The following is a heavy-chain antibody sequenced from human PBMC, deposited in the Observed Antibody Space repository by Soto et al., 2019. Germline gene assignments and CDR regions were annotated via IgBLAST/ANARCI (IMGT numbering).Heavy chain of an antibody. J-gene: IGHJ3*02. V-gene: IGHV1-18*01. CDR1: GYTFTSYG. CDR2: ISAYNGNT. Sequence: ASVKVSCKASGYTFTSYGISWVRQAPGQGLEWMGWISAYNGNTNYAQKLQGRVTMTTDMSTSTAYMELSSLRSEDTAVYYCAATSSIAAYDAFDIWGQGTMVTVSS. D-gene: IGHD6-6*01. CDR3: AATSSIAAYDAFDI.